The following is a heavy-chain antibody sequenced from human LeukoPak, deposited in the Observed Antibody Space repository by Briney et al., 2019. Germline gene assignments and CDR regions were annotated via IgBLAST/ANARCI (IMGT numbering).Heavy chain of an antibody. V-gene: IGHV3-53*01. CDR3: ARDYYDSSGTNWFDP. CDR2: IYSGGST. D-gene: IGHD3-22*01. Sequence: GGSLRLSCAASGFTLSSNYMSGVRQAPGKGLEWGSVIYSGGSTYYADSVKGRFTISRDNSKNTLYLQMNSLRAEDTAVYYCARDYYDSSGTNWFDPWGQGTLVTVSS. CDR1: GFTLSSNY. J-gene: IGHJ5*02.